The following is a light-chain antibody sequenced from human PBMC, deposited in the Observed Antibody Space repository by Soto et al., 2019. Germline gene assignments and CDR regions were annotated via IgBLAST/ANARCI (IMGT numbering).Light chain of an antibody. CDR1: QSVSSSF. CDR3: QQRNNWPPGIT. CDR2: AAS. Sequence: EIVLTQSPGTLSLSPGERATLSCRASQSVSSSFLAWYQQRPGQAPRLLIYAASNTAPGIPDRFSGSGSGTDFTLTISRLEPEDFAVYYCQQRNNWPPGITFGQGTRLEIK. J-gene: IGKJ5*01. V-gene: IGKV3D-20*02.